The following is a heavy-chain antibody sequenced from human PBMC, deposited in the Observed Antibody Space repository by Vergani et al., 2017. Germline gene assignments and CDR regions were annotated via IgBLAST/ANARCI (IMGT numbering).Heavy chain of an antibody. J-gene: IGHJ4*02. V-gene: IGHV4-34*01. CDR3: ARAIKGSSGPHYFDY. CDR2: IYYSGST. CDR1: GRSFSGYY. D-gene: IGHD6-19*01. Sequence: QVQLQQWGAGLLKPSETLSLTCAVYGRSFSGYYWSWIRQPPGKGLEWIGYIYYSGSTYYNPSLKSRVTISVDTSKNQFSLKLSSVTAADTAVYYCARAIKGSSGPHYFDYWGQGTLVTVSS.